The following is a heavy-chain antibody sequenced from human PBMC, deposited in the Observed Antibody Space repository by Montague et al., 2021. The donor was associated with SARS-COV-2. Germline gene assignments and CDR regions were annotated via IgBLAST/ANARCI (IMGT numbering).Heavy chain of an antibody. CDR2: IYYRGST. D-gene: IGHD6-19*01. J-gene: IGHJ4*02. V-gene: IGHV4-39*01. Sequence: SETLSLTCTVSGGSISSSSYYWAWIRQPPGKGLEWIGSIYYRGSTYYNPSLKSRVFISVDTSENQLSLTLTSVTAADTAVYYCATQEDPSGWIPGPFDLWGQGTLLSVSS. CDR3: ATQEDPSGWIPGPFDL. CDR1: GGSISSSSYY.